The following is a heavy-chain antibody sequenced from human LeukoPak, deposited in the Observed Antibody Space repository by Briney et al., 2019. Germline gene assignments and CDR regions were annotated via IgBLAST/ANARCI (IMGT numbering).Heavy chain of an antibody. Sequence: GGSLRLSCAASGFTFSSYGMHWVRQAPGKGLEWVAFIRYDGSNKYYADSVKGRFTISRDNSKNTLYLQMNSLRAEDTAVYYCAKDLGMYYYDSSGPGAFGIWGQGTMVTVSS. D-gene: IGHD3-22*01. CDR3: AKDLGMYYYDSSGPGAFGI. J-gene: IGHJ3*02. CDR1: GFTFSSYG. CDR2: IRYDGSNK. V-gene: IGHV3-30*02.